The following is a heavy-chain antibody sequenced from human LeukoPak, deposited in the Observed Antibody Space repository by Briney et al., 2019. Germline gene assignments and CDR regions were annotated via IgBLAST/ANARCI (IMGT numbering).Heavy chain of an antibody. Sequence: SQTLSLTCTVSGGSISSGSYYWSWIRQPAGKGLEWIGRIYTSGSTNYNPSLKSRVTISVDTSKNQFSLKLSSVTAADTAVYYCARGERLGPDIWGQGTMVTVPS. J-gene: IGHJ3*02. CDR1: GGSISSGSYY. CDR2: IYTSGST. CDR3: ARGERLGPDI. D-gene: IGHD3-16*01. V-gene: IGHV4-61*02.